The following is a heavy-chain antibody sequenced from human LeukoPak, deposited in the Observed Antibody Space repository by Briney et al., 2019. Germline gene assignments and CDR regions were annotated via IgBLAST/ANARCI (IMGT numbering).Heavy chain of an antibody. V-gene: IGHV1-3*01. CDR3: ARAPRNSSTMLDF. CDR2: INAGNGNT. J-gene: IGHJ4*02. Sequence: ASVEVSCKASGYTFTSYAMHWVRQAPGQRLEWMGWINAGNGNTKYSQKFQGRVTITRDTSTSTAYMDLSSLRSEDTAVYHCARAPRNSSTMLDFWGQGTLVTISS. D-gene: IGHD6-13*01. CDR1: GYTFTSYA.